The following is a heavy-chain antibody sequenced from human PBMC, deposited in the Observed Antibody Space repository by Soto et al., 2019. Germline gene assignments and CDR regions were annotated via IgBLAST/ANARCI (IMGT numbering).Heavy chain of an antibody. CDR2: IYWDDDK. Sequence: EWLALIYWDDDKRYSPSLKSRLTITKDTSKNQVVLTMTNMDPVDTATYYCAHLDYYYYMDVWGKGTTVTVSS. V-gene: IGHV2-5*02. J-gene: IGHJ6*03. CDR3: AHLDYYYYMDV.